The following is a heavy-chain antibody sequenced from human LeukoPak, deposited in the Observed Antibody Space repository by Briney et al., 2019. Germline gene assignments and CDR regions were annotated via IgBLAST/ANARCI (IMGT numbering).Heavy chain of an antibody. J-gene: IGHJ4*02. CDR3: AKVSAYCSGGSCYGNFFDY. CDR1: GFTFSSYG. V-gene: IGHV3-33*06. CDR2: IWYDGSNK. Sequence: AGGSLRLSCAASGFTFSSYGMHWVRQAPGKGLEWVAVIWYDGSNKYYADSVKGRFTIPRDNSKNTLYLQMNSLRAEDTAVYYCAKVSAYCSGGSCYGNFFDYWGQGTLVTVSS. D-gene: IGHD2-15*01.